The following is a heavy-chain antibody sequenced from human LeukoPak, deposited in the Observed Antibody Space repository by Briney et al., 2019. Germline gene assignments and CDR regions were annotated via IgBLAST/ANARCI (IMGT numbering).Heavy chain of an antibody. CDR2: IYYSGST. CDR3: ARAKKLIAAAGTGNYYYYGMDV. V-gene: IGHV4-59*12. CDR1: GGSISSYY. J-gene: IGHJ6*02. D-gene: IGHD6-13*01. Sequence: SETLSLTCTVSGGSISSYYWSWIRQPPGKGLEWIGYIYYSGSTNYNPSLKSRVTISVDTSKNQFSLKLSSVTAADTAVYYCARAKKLIAAAGTGNYYYYGMDVWGQGTTVTVSS.